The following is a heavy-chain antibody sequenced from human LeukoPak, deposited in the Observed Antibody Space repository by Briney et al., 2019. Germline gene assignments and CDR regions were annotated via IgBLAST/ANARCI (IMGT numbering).Heavy chain of an antibody. J-gene: IGHJ4*02. CDR3: TRDKDYYDSSGYWLLYYFDY. CDR1: GFTFGDYA. D-gene: IGHD3-22*01. Sequence: GGSLRLSCTASGFTFGDYAMSWFRQAPGEGLEWVGFIRSKAYGGTTEYAASVKGRFTISRDDSKSIAYLQMNSLKPEDTAVYYCTRDKDYYDSSGYWLLYYFDYWGQGTLVTVSS. CDR2: IRSKAYGGTT. V-gene: IGHV3-49*03.